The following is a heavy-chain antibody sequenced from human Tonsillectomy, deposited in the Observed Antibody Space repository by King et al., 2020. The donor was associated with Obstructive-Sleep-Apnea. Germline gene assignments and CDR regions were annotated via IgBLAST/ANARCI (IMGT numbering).Heavy chain of an antibody. J-gene: IGHJ4*02. Sequence: VQLVESGGGLVKPGGSLRLSCAASGFTFSDYYMSWIRQAPGKGLEWVSYISPSSSYTNYADSVKGRFTISRDNAKNSLYLQMNSLRAEDTSVYYCARDYGSGSHYTYFDYWGQGTLVTVSS. CDR1: GFTFSDYY. D-gene: IGHD3-10*01. CDR2: ISPSSSYT. CDR3: ARDYGSGSHYTYFDY. V-gene: IGHV3-11*06.